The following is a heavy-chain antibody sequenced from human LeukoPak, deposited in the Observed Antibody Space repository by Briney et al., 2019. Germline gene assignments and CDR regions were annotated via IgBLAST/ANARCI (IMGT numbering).Heavy chain of an antibody. V-gene: IGHV6-1*01. CDR3: DLGTRGWYTFDF. CDR1: GDSVSSKNGA. D-gene: IGHD6-19*01. J-gene: IGHJ5*01. CDR2: TYYRSKWYD. Sequence: SQTLSLTCVISGDSVSSKNGAWNWIRQSPSRGLEWLGRTYYRSKWYDEYADSVKGRVTISPDTSKNQFSLHVYSVTPEDTAVYARDLGTRGWYTFDFWGQGTLVTVSS.